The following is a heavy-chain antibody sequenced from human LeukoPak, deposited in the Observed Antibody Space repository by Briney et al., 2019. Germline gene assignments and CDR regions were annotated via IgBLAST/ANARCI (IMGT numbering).Heavy chain of an antibody. CDR2: IYHSGST. CDR1: GYSISSGYY. Sequence: SETLSLTCTVSGYSISSGYYWGWIRQPPGKGLEWIGSIYHSGSTYYNPSLKSRVTISVDTSKNQFSLKLSSVTAADTAVYYCARTPNGDQGRILYYYYYMDVWGKGTTVTISS. CDR3: ARTPNGDQGRILYYYYYMDV. D-gene: IGHD4-17*01. J-gene: IGHJ6*03. V-gene: IGHV4-38-2*02.